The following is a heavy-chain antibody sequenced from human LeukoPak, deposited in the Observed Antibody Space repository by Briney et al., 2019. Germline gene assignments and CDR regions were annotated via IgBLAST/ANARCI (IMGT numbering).Heavy chain of an antibody. Sequence: NPSETLSFNCTVSGGSISSSSYFWRWIRQPPGKGLEWIGSIYSSGSTDYNPTHKSRVTISIDPSKNHLSLKPSSGTAADTAVYYCARQGYYDSSGYYSPLDYWGQGTLVTVSS. V-gene: IGHV4-39*01. J-gene: IGHJ4*02. CDR2: IYSSGST. D-gene: IGHD3-22*01. CDR3: ARQGYYDSSGYYSPLDY. CDR1: GGSISSSSYF.